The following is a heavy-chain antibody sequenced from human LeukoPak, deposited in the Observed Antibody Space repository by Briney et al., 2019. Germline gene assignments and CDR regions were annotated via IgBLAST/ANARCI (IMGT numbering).Heavy chain of an antibody. CDR1: GFTFSDYY. V-gene: IGHV3-11*04. CDR3: AKDLMRDRWFGES. Sequence: TGGSLRLSCAASGFTFSDYYMSWIRQAPGKGLEWVSYISSSGSSIYYADSVKGRFTISKDTSRNTLYLQMNSLRAEDTAVYYCAKDLMRDRWFGESWGQGTLVTVSS. J-gene: IGHJ5*02. D-gene: IGHD3-10*01. CDR2: ISSSGSSI.